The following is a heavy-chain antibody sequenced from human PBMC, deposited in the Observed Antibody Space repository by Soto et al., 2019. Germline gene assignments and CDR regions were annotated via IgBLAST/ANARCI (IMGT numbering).Heavy chain of an antibody. J-gene: IGHJ3*02. D-gene: IGHD1-26*01. CDR2: IKQDGSEI. CDR3: ARYSGRFYGGFDI. CDR1: GFTLSAYW. V-gene: IGHV3-7*01. Sequence: GGSLRLSCAVSGFTLSAYWMSWVRQAPGKGLEWVANIKQDGSEIYYVVSVKGRFTISRDNAKNSLYLQMSSLRAEDTAVYYCARYSGRFYGGFDIWGQGTMVTVSS.